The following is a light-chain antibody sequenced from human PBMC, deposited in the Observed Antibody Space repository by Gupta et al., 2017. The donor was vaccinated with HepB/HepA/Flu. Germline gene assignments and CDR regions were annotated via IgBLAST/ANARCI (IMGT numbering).Light chain of an antibody. V-gene: IGLV3-21*03. CDR3: QVWDNSSNHPSWV. Sequence: SYVLTQPPSVSVAPGKTARITCGGNNIGGKSVHWYQQKPGQAPILVVYDDFDRPSGIPERFSGSTSGNTATLTISRVEAGDEADYYCQVWDNSSNHPSWVFGGGTKLTVL. J-gene: IGLJ3*02. CDR1: NIGGKS. CDR2: DDF.